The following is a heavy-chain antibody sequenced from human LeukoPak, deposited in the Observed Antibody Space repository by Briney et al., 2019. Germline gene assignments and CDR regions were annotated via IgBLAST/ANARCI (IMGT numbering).Heavy chain of an antibody. J-gene: IGHJ4*02. CDR2: SATTKPNSCTT. CDR1: GFSIADHH. Sequence: PGGSLRLSCAGAGFSIADHHMDWVRQAPGTGLEWIGRSATTKPNSCTTQYAASVRGRFTISRDDSQNSLYLHLNSLKTEDTAVYYCVRVVTTRSGWYHFDNWGLGTLVSASS. D-gene: IGHD6-13*01. V-gene: IGHV3-72*01. CDR3: VRVVTTRSGWYHFDN.